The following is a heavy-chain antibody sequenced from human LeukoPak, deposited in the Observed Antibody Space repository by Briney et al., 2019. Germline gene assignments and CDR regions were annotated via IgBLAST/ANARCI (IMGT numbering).Heavy chain of an antibody. CDR3: ARGGWYGDY. CDR1: GFTFTSNW. D-gene: IGHD6-19*01. V-gene: IGHV3-7*03. J-gene: IGHJ4*02. Sequence: GGSLRLSCAASGFTFTSNWMSWVRKAPGKGLEWVANIKQDGSEKYYVDSVKGRFTISRDNAKNSLSLQMNSLRVEDTAVYYCARGGWYGDYWGQGTLVTVSS. CDR2: IKQDGSEK.